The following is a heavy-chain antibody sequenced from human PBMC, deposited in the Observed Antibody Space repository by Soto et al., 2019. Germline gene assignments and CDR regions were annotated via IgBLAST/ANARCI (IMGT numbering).Heavy chain of an antibody. V-gene: IGHV5-10-1*01. Sequence: PGESLKISCKASGYNFTAFWIHWVRQMPGKGLEWLGKIDPSDSYTNYSPSFEGHVTISTDNSITTAYLQWSSLRASDTALYFRARVHKNWFDSWAQGTMVTVSS. J-gene: IGHJ5*01. CDR2: IDPSDSYT. CDR1: GYNFTAFW. CDR3: ARVHKNWFDS.